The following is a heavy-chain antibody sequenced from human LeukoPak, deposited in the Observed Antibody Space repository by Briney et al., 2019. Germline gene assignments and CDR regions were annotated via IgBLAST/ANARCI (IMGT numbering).Heavy chain of an antibody. D-gene: IGHD3-22*01. J-gene: IGHJ6*02. CDR1: GYTLTGYY. V-gene: IGHV1-2*06. CDR2: IVPNSGDT. Sequence: ASVKVSCKTSGYTLTGYYMLWVRQAPGQGLEWMGRIVPNSGDTNYAQKFQGRVTLTRDTSISTAYMELSRLRSDDTAIYYCARGGVVTSVGHTFYYGMDVWGQGTTVTVSS. CDR3: ARGGVVTSVGHTFYYGMDV.